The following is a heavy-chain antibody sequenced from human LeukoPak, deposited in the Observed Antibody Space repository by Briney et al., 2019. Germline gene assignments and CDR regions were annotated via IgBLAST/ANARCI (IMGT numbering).Heavy chain of an antibody. CDR2: IYYSGST. CDR3: ARAGDSSGYEYYFDY. V-gene: IGHV4-59*12. Sequence: SETLSLTCTVSGGSISSYYWSWIRQPPGKGLEWIGYIYYSGSTNYNPSLKSRVTMSVDMSTNQFSLKLSSVTAADMAVYYCARAGDSSGYEYYFDYWGQGTLVTVSS. D-gene: IGHD3-22*01. CDR1: GGSISSYY. J-gene: IGHJ4*02.